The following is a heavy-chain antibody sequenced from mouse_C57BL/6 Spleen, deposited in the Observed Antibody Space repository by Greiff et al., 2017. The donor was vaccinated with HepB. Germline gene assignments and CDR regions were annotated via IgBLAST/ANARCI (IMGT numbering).Heavy chain of an antibody. CDR3: ARKSSIYYGYDAMDY. CDR2: INPYNGGT. V-gene: IGHV1-19*01. J-gene: IGHJ4*01. CDR1: GYTFTDYY. D-gene: IGHD1-1*02. Sequence: VQLQQSGPVLVKPGASVKMSCKASGYTFTDYYMNWVKQSHGKSLEWIGVINPYNGGTSYNQKFKGKATLTVDKSSSTAYMELNSLTSEDSAVYYCARKSSIYYGYDAMDYWGQGTSVTVSS.